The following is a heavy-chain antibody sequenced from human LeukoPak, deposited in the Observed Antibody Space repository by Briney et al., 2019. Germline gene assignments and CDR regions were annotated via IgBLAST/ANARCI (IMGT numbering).Heavy chain of an antibody. D-gene: IGHD3-22*01. CDR2: ISSSSSYI. J-gene: IGHJ3*02. CDR3: ARDLKRRVYYDSSGSDDAFDI. V-gene: IGHV3-21*01. Sequence: PGGSLRLSCAASGFTFSSYSMNWVRQAPGKGLEWVSSISSSSSYIYYADSVKGRFTISRDNAKNSLYLQMNSQRAEDTAVYYCARDLKRRVYYDSSGSDDAFDIWGQGTMVTVSS. CDR1: GFTFSSYS.